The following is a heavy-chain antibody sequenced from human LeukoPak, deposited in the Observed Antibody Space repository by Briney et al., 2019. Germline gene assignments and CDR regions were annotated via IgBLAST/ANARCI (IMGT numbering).Heavy chain of an antibody. J-gene: IGHJ3*02. CDR3: ARDLGDYVGYDAFDI. V-gene: IGHV3-23*01. CDR2: ISGSGSAT. Sequence: PGGSLRLSCAASGFTFRSYAMNWVRQAPGKGLEWVSAISGSGSATYYADSVKGRFTISRDNANKLLFLHMNSLRAEDTAVYYCARDLGDYVGYDAFDIWGQGTMVTVSS. D-gene: IGHD4-17*01. CDR1: GFTFRSYA.